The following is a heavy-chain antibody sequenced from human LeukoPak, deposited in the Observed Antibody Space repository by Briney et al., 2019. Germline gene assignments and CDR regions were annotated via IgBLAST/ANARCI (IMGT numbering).Heavy chain of an antibody. CDR2: IYYSGIT. Sequence: PSETLCLTCTVSGGSISSGDYYWSWIRQPPGKGLEWIGYIYYSGITYYNPSLKSRVTISVDTSKNQLYLQLSSVTAADTAVYYCARVVSPFAKSGYPNWGQGTLVTVSS. D-gene: IGHD3-22*01. V-gene: IGHV4-30-4*08. CDR3: ARVVSPFAKSGYPN. J-gene: IGHJ4*02. CDR1: GGSISSGDYY.